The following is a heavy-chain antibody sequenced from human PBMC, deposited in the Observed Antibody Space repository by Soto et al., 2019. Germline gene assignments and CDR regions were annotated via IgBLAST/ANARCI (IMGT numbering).Heavy chain of an antibody. CDR2: IGASGSDT. D-gene: IGHD5-12*01. CDR3: AKGGTYHIGNFDS. CDR1: GFTFSIYA. Sequence: EVQLLESGGGLVQPGGSLRLSCAASGFTFSIYAMSWVRQAPGKGLEWVSGIGASGSDTYFADSVKGRFTISRDNSMDMVYLQMNSLRAEDTAVYYCAKGGTYHIGNFDSWGQGILVTVSS. J-gene: IGHJ4*02. V-gene: IGHV3-23*01.